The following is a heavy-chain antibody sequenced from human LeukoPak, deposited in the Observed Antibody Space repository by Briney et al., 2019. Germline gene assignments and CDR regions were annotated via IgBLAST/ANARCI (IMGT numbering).Heavy chain of an antibody. CDR3: ARGYCSSTSCPMIEYFQH. CDR1: GFTFSSYG. V-gene: IGHV3-33*01. CDR2: IWYDGSNK. J-gene: IGHJ1*01. Sequence: GRSLRLSCAASGFTFSSYGMHWVRQAPGKGLEWVAVIWYDGSNKYYADSVKGRFTISRDNSKNTLYLQMNSLRADDTAVYYCARGYCSSTSCPMIEYFQHWGQGTLVTVSS. D-gene: IGHD2-2*01.